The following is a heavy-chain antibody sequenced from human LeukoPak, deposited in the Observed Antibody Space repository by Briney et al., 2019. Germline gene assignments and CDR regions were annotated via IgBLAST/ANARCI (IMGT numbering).Heavy chain of an antibody. CDR3: AKVSVGPLSRPTHVALYYGMDV. CDR2: IGSSGATT. CDR1: GFTFNKFA. J-gene: IGHJ6*02. Sequence: GGSLRLSCEASGFTFNKFAMSWVRQAPGKGPEWVSAIGSSGATTFYADSVKGRCTISRDNSKNTVYLEINSLRAEDTAIYYCAKVSVGPLSRPTHVALYYGMDVWGQGTTVTVSS. V-gene: IGHV3-23*01. D-gene: IGHD2-8*01.